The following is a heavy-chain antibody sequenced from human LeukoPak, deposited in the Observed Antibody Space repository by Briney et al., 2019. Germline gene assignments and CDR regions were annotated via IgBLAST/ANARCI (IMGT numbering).Heavy chain of an antibody. D-gene: IGHD1-20*01. J-gene: IGHJ6*02. CDR2: ISYDGSNK. V-gene: IGHV3-30*18. CDR1: GFTFSSYG. Sequence: GGSLRLSCAASGFTFSSYGMHWVRQAPGKGLEWVAVISYDGSNKYYADSVKSRFTISRDNSKNTLYLQMNSLRAEDTAVYYCAKAFTGWSNWNRAYYGMDVWGQGTTVTVSS. CDR3: AKAFTGWSNWNRAYYGMDV.